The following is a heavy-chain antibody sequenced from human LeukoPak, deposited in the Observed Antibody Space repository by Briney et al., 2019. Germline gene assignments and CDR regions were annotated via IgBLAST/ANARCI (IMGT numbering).Heavy chain of an antibody. V-gene: IGHV3-9*01. Sequence: GGTLRLSCATSGFTFSSYPMSWVRQAPGKGLEWVSGISWNSGSIGYADSVKGRFTISRDNAKNSLYLQMNSLRAEDTALYYCAKDKEQWYSSGWPDYWGQGTLVTVSS. CDR2: ISWNSGSI. D-gene: IGHD6-19*01. CDR1: GFTFSSYP. J-gene: IGHJ4*02. CDR3: AKDKEQWYSSGWPDY.